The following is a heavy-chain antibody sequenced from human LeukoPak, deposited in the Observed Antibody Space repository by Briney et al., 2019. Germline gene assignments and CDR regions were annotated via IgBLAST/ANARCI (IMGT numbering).Heavy chain of an antibody. Sequence: GGSLRLSCAASGFTFSSYGMHWVRQAPGKGLEWVAVIWYDGSNKYYADSVKGRFTISRDNSKNTLYLQMNSLRAEDTAVYYCARDREDIVVVSAHRGAYGMDVWGQGTTVTVSS. CDR1: GFTFSSYG. J-gene: IGHJ6*02. V-gene: IGHV3-33*08. CDR2: IWYDGSNK. D-gene: IGHD2-2*01. CDR3: ARDREDIVVVSAHRGAYGMDV.